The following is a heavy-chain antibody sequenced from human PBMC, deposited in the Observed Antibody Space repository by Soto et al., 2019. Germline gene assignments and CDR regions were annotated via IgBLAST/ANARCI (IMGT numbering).Heavy chain of an antibody. CDR3: ARDRIVAVPAGHDVFDF. J-gene: IGHJ3*01. Sequence: QVQLVQSGAEVKKPGASVKVSCRVSGYTFTSFGISWVRQAPGQGLEWMAWISSYNDNKKYAQKFQGRVTMTTDTSTSTVYMELRSLSSDDTAMYFCARDRIVAVPAGHDVFDFWGQGTVVTVSS. CDR2: ISSYNDNK. V-gene: IGHV1-18*01. D-gene: IGHD2-2*01. CDR1: GYTFTSFG.